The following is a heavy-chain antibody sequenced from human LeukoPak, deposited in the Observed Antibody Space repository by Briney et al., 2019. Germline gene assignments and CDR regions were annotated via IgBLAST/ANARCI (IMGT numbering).Heavy chain of an antibody. CDR2: IYYSGST. V-gene: IGHV4-61*01. CDR3: ARGEYGLFDY. D-gene: IGHD2/OR15-2a*01. Sequence: SETLSLTCTVPGGSISGGSYSWSWIRQPPGKGLEWIGYIYYSGSTKYNLSLKSRVTISVDTSKNQLSLKLSSVTAADTAVYYCARGEYGLFDYWGQGTLVTVSS. J-gene: IGHJ4*02. CDR1: GGSISGGSYS.